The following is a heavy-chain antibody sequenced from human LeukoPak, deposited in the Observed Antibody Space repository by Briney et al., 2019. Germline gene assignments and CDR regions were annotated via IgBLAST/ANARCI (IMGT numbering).Heavy chain of an antibody. D-gene: IGHD6-19*01. CDR3: AMIAVAGVNFDY. V-gene: IGHV3-53*01. CDR1: GFTVSSNY. J-gene: IGHJ4*02. CDR2: IYSGGST. Sequence: GGSLRLSCAASGFTVSSNYMSCVRQAPGKGLEWVSVIYSGGSTYYADSVKGRFTISRDNSKNTLYLQMNSLRAEDTAVYYCAMIAVAGVNFDYWGQGTLVTVSS.